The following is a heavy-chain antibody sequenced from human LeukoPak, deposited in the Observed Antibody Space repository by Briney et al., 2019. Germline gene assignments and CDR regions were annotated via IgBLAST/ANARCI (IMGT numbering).Heavy chain of an antibody. CDR3: AKDFRRQYSSSWYFCSMDV. J-gene: IGHJ6*02. D-gene: IGHD6-13*01. CDR1: GFTFRNAW. V-gene: IGHV3-30*18. Sequence: GGSLRLSCAASGFTFRNAWMSWVRQAPGKGLEWVAVISYDGSNKYYADSVKGRFTISRDNSKNTLYLQMNSLRAEDTAVYYCAKDFRRQYSSSWYFCSMDVWGQGTTVTASS. CDR2: ISYDGSNK.